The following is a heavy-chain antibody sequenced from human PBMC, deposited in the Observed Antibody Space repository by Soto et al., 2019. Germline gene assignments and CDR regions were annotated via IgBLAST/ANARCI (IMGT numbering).Heavy chain of an antibody. CDR2: IYYSGST. V-gene: IGHV4-59*01. CDR3: ARGQRSDYYYYYYMDV. J-gene: IGHJ6*03. D-gene: IGHD1-1*01. Sequence: QVQLQESGPGLVKPSETLSLTCTDSGGSISSYYWSWIRQPPGKGLEWIGYIYYSGSTNYNPSLKSRVTISVDTSKNQFSLKLSSVTAADTAVYYCARGQRSDYYYYYYMDVWGKGTTVTVSS. CDR1: GGSISSYY.